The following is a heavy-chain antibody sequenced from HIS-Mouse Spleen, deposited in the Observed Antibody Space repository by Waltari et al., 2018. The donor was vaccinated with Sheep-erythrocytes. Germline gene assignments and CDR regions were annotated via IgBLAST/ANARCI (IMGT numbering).Heavy chain of an antibody. CDR2: INHSGST. CDR3: ARSITMIVVVIKTNWFDP. CDR1: GGSFSGYY. J-gene: IGHJ5*02. D-gene: IGHD3-22*01. V-gene: IGHV4-34*01. Sequence: QVQLQQWGAGLLKPSETLSLTCAVYGGSFSGYYWSWIRQPPGKGLEWIGEINHSGSTNYNPSLRNRVTISVDTSKNQFSLKLSSVTAADTAVYYCARSITMIVVVIKTNWFDPWGQGTLVTVSS.